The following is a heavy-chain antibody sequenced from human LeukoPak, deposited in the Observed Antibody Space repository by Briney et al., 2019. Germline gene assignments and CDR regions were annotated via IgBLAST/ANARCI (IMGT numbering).Heavy chain of an antibody. D-gene: IGHD2-2*01. CDR2: ISKDGSSK. CDR3: AKAAYCTSTSCHFSGYAQRPLDS. Sequence: GGSLRLSCAASGFTFGNFGFHWVRQAPGKGLEWVAGISKDGSSKDYADSVKGRFTNSRDNSKNTMYLQMNSLRVEDTAVYYCAKAAYCTSTSCHFSGYAQRPLDSWGQGTLVTVSS. J-gene: IGHJ4*02. CDR1: GFTFGNFG. V-gene: IGHV3-30*18.